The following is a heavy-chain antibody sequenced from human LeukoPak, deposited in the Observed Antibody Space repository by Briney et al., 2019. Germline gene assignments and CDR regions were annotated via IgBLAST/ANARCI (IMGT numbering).Heavy chain of an antibody. Sequence: GGSLRLSCAASGFTFSSYTMAWVRQAPGKGLEYVSSISSSSSYIYYADSVKGRFTISRDNAKNSLYLQMNSLRAEDTAVYYCARAVAGLDYWGQGTLVTVSS. CDR3: ARAVAGLDY. D-gene: IGHD6-19*01. V-gene: IGHV3-21*01. J-gene: IGHJ4*02. CDR2: ISSSSSYI. CDR1: GFTFSSYT.